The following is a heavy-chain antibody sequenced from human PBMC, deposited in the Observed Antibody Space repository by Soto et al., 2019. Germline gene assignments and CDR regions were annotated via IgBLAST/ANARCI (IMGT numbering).Heavy chain of an antibody. J-gene: IGHJ5*02. CDR1: GASISSGGYY. V-gene: IGHV4-31*03. CDR2: IYYSGRT. CDR3: AREPSP. Sequence: QVQLQESGPGLVKPSQTLSLTCTVSGASISSGGYYWGWIRQHPGKGLEWMGYIYYSGRTYYNPSLKSRVAISVDTSKNQFSLKLSSVTAADPAVYYCAREPSPWGQGTLVTVSS.